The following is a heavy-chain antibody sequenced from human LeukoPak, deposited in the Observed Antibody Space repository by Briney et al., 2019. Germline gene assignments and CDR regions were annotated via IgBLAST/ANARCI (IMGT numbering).Heavy chain of an antibody. CDR3: ASSPDDYGDYAAGNWFDP. CDR1: GGSISSGGYS. J-gene: IGHJ5*02. V-gene: IGHV4-30-2*01. Sequence: SQTLSLTCAVSGGSISSGGYSWSWIRQPPGKGLEWIGYIYHSGSTYYNPSLKSRVTISVDRSKNQFSLKLSSVTAADTAVYYCASSPDDYGDYAAGNWFDPWGQGTLVTVSS. CDR2: IYHSGST. D-gene: IGHD4-17*01.